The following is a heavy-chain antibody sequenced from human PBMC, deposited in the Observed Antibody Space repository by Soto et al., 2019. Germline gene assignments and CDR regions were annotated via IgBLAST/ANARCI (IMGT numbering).Heavy chain of an antibody. CDR3: ARGMTPPGAPAWYYFDS. V-gene: IGHV4-4*07. Sequence: SETLSLTCSVSGASIAGSSYWSWIRQPAGKGLEWIGRFSLSGTTNYSPSLRSRVTMSADVSKNQFSLRLTSVTAADTALYYCARGMTPPGAPAWYYFDSWGQGILITVS. CDR1: GASIAGSSY. J-gene: IGHJ4*02. D-gene: IGHD2-8*02. CDR2: FSLSGTT.